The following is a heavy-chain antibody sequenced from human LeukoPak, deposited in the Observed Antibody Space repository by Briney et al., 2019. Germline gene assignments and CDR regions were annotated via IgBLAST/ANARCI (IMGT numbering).Heavy chain of an antibody. V-gene: IGHV3-48*01. J-gene: IGHJ4*02. CDR3: ARDCGSTSCYDTPDFDY. CDR2: ISDYSNTI. CDR1: GYTFTSYS. Sequence: GGSLRLSCAASGYTFTSYSMNWGCEAPGKGLEWVSYISDYSNTIYYADSVKGRFTISRDNANNSLYLQMNSLRAEDTAVYYCARDCGSTSCYDTPDFDYWGQGTLVTVSS. D-gene: IGHD2-2*01.